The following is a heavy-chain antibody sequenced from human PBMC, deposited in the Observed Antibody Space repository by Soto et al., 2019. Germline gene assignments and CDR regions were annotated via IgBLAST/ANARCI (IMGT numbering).Heavy chain of an antibody. Sequence: GGSLRLSCAASEFTFSSYAMRWVRQAPGKGLEGGAVISYDGSNKYYADAVKGRFSISRDTSKNTLYLQMNSLRAEDTAIYYCTKEGQPQYSRSLGYYYYGMDVWGQGTTVTVSS. J-gene: IGHJ6*02. CDR1: EFTFSSYA. D-gene: IGHD6-6*01. V-gene: IGHV3-30-3*01. CDR2: ISYDGSNK. CDR3: TKEGQPQYSRSLGYYYYGMDV.